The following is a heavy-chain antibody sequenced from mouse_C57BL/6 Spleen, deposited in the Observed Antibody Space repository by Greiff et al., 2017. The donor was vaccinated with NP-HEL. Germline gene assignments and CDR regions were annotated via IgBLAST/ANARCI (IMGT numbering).Heavy chain of an antibody. J-gene: IGHJ3*01. Sequence: QVQLKESGAELARPGASVKLSCKASGYTFTSYGISWVKQRTGQGLEWIGEIYPRSGNTYYNEKFKGKATLTADKSSSTAYMELRSLTSEDSAVYFCAREGDDDAGFAYWGQGTLVTVSA. CDR3: AREGDDDAGFAY. D-gene: IGHD2-4*01. CDR2: IYPRSGNT. V-gene: IGHV1-81*01. CDR1: GYTFTSYG.